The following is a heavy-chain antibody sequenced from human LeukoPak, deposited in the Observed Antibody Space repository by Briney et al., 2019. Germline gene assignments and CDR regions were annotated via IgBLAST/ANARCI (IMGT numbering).Heavy chain of an antibody. CDR3: ARDSGQLLQAFDI. CDR2: ISSSGSTI. CDR1: GFTFSDYY. Sequence: GGSLRPSCAASGFTFSDYYMSWIRQAPGKGLEWVSYISSSGSTIYYADSVKGRFTISRDNAKNSLYLQMSSLRAEDTAVYYCARDSGQLLQAFDIWGQGTMVTVSS. J-gene: IGHJ3*02. V-gene: IGHV3-11*04. D-gene: IGHD2-15*01.